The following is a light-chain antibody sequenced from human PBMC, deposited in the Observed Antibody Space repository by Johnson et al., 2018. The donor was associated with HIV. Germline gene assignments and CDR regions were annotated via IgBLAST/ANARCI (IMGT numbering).Light chain of an antibody. J-gene: IGLJ1*01. CDR3: GTWDSSLSASYV. Sequence: QSVLTQPPSVSAAPGQKVTISCSGSSSNIGNNYVSWYQQLQGTAPKLLIYENNKRPSGIPDRFSGSTSGTSATLVITGLQTGDEADYYCGTWDSSLSASYVFGTGTKVTVL. CDR1: SSNIGNNY. V-gene: IGLV1-51*02. CDR2: ENN.